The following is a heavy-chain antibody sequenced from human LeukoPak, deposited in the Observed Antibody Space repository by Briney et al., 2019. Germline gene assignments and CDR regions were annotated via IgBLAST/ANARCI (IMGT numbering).Heavy chain of an antibody. V-gene: IGHV3-23*01. CDR2: ISGSGGST. Sequence: GGSLRLSCAASGFTFSSYAMSWVRQAPGKGLEWVSAISGSGGSTYYADSVKGRFTISRDNSKNTLYLQMNSLRAEDTAVYYCAREGFCCSPRSEYDLLTGYNVNWFDPWGQGTMVTVSS. CDR1: GFTFSSYA. J-gene: IGHJ5*02. CDR3: AREGFCCSPRSEYDLLTGYNVNWFDP. D-gene: IGHD3-9*01.